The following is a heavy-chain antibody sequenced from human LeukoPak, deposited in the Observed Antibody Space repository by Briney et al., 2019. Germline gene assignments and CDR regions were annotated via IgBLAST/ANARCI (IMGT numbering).Heavy chain of an antibody. V-gene: IGHV3-9*01. J-gene: IGHJ3*02. CDR1: GFTFADYA. D-gene: IGHD2-15*01. Sequence: PGGSLRLSCAASGFTFADYAMHWVRQAPGKGLEWVSGISWNSGSIGYADSVKGRFTISRDNAKNSLYLQMNSLRAEDTALYYCAKDYCSGGSCYAFDIWGQGTMVTVSS. CDR3: AKDYCSGGSCYAFDI. CDR2: ISWNSGSI.